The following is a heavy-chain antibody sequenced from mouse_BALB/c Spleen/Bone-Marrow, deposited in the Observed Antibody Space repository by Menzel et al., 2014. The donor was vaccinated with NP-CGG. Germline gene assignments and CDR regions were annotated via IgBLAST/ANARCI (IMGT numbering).Heavy chain of an antibody. J-gene: IGHJ2*01. V-gene: IGHV1-7*01. D-gene: IGHD4-1*01. Sequence: QVQLKESGAELAKPGASVKMSCKASGYTFTSYWMHWVKQRPGQGLEWTGYINPSTGYTEYNQKFKDKATLTADKSSSTAYMQLSSLTSEDSAVYYCASNWDVDWGQGTTLTVSS. CDR3: ASNWDVD. CDR1: GYTFTSYW. CDR2: INPSTGYT.